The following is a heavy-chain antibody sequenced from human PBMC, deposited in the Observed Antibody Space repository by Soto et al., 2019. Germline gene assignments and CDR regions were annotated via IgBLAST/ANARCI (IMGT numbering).Heavy chain of an antibody. J-gene: IGHJ4*02. CDR3: ARGLYSGDK. D-gene: IGHD2-21*01. CDR1: GYIFTNYY. Sequence: QVRLVQSGAEVKKPGASVKVSCKASGYIFTNYYIHWVRQAPGQGLAWMAIINPNGGSTNCAQEFQGRITLTRDTSTSTVYMALSSLTSEDTAVYYCARGLYSGDKWGQGTLVTVSS. CDR2: INPNGGST. V-gene: IGHV1-46*01.